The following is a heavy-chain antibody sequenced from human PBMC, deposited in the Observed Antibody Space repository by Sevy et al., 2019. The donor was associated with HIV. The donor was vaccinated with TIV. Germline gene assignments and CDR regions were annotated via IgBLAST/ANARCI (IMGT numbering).Heavy chain of an antibody. V-gene: IGHV3-15*01. CDR3: TTAPIGAAGDYKYYGMDV. CDR2: IKRKTDGGTR. Sequence: GGSLRLSCAASGFSFNNAWMNWVRQAPGKGLEWVGHIKRKTDGGTRDYAASVKGRFTISRDDSENTLFLQINSLKTEDTAVYYCTTAPIGAAGDYKYYGMDVWGQGTTVTVSS. J-gene: IGHJ6*02. D-gene: IGHD6-13*01. CDR1: GFSFNNAW.